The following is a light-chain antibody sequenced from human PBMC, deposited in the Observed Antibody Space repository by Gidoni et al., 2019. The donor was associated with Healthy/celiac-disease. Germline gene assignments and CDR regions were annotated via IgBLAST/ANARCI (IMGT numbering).Light chain of an antibody. Sequence: SYELTQPPPVSVSPGQTASITCSGDKLGDKYACWYQQKPGQSPVLVIYQDSKRPSGIPERFSGSNSGNTATLTISGTQAMDEADYYCQAWDSSTAKDVFGTGTKVTVL. CDR2: QDS. CDR3: QAWDSSTAKDV. J-gene: IGLJ1*01. V-gene: IGLV3-1*01. CDR1: KLGDKY.